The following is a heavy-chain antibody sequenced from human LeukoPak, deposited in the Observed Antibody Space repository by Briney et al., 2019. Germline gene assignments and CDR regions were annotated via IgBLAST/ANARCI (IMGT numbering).Heavy chain of an antibody. CDR1: GYSISSGYY. CDR3: ARVNRATGLAFDY. D-gene: IGHD1-14*01. V-gene: IGHV4-38-2*02. Sequence: PSETLSLTCTVSGYSISSGYYWGWIRQPPGKGLEWIGSIYHSGRTFYNPSLKSRVTISVDTSKNQFSLKLTSVTAADTAVYYCARVNRATGLAFDYWGQGTLVTVSS. J-gene: IGHJ4*02. CDR2: IYHSGRT.